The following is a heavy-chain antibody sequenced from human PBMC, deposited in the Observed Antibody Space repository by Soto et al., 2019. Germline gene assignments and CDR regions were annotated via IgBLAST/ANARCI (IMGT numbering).Heavy chain of an antibody. D-gene: IGHD6-19*01. Sequence: EVQLLESGGGLVQPGGSLRLSCAASGFTFSSYAMSWVRQAPGKGLEWVSAMSGSGGSTYYADSVQGRFTISSDNSKNPLYLQMNCLRTEDTAVYYCAKEQWLVRENFDYWGQGTLVTVSS. V-gene: IGHV3-23*01. CDR2: MSGSGGST. J-gene: IGHJ4*02. CDR1: GFTFSSYA. CDR3: AKEQWLVRENFDY.